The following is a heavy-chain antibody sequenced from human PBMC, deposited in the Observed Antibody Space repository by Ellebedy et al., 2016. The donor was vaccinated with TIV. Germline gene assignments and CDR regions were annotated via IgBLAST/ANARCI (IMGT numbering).Heavy chain of an antibody. J-gene: IGHJ4*02. V-gene: IGHV4-34*01. Sequence: SETLSLTXAVSGGSFSGSFWTWIRQPPGKGLEWIGEINYRGNSNHNPSLQSRVSISVDTSKNQFSLKLSSVTTADTAVYYCARTHQGYYFDYWGQGTLVTVSS. CDR1: GGSFSGSF. CDR2: INYRGNS. CDR3: ARTHQGYYFDY. D-gene: IGHD2-15*01.